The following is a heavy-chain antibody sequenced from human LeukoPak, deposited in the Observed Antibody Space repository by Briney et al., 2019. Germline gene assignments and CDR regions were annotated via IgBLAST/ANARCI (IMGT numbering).Heavy chain of an antibody. V-gene: IGHV3-30*04. CDR3: ARGDGVVVVITDLDY. D-gene: IGHD3-22*01. CDR2: ISYDGSNK. CDR1: GFTFSSYA. Sequence: GGSLRLSCAASGFTFSSYAMHWVRQAPGKGLEWVAVISYDGSNKYYADSVKGRFTISRDNSKNTLYLQMNSLRAEDTAVYYCARGDGVVVVITDLDYWGQGTLVTVSS. J-gene: IGHJ4*02.